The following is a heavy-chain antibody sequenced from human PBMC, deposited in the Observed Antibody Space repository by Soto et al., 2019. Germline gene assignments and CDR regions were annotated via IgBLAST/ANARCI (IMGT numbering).Heavy chain of an antibody. Sequence: GGSLRLSCVASGFTFSVYAMTWVRQAPGKGLEWVSAISGNGGSTYYADSVKGRFTISRDNSKSTLHLQMNSLRVEDTAVYYCAKDRTFGPPLVRFDSWGQGTLVTVSS. CDR1: GFTFSVYA. J-gene: IGHJ4*02. CDR3: AKDRTFGPPLVRFDS. CDR2: ISGNGGST. V-gene: IGHV3-23*01. D-gene: IGHD6-6*01.